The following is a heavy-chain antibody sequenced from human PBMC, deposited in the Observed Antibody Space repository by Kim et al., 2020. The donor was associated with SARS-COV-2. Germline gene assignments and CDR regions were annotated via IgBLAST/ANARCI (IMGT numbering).Heavy chain of an antibody. J-gene: IGHJ3*02. D-gene: IGHD2-21*01. CDR2: ISYDGSNK. V-gene: IGHV3-30*18. CDR1: GFTFSSYG. CDR3: AKDLSAGVLFGAFDI. Sequence: GGSLRLSCAASGFTFSSYGMHWVRQAPGKGLEWVAVISYDGSNKYYADSVKGRFTISRDNSKNTLYLQMNSLRAEDTAVYYCAKDLSAGVLFGAFDIWG.